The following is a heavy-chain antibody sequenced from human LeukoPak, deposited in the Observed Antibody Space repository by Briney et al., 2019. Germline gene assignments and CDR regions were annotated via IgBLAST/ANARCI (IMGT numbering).Heavy chain of an antibody. V-gene: IGHV3-33*01. D-gene: IGHD3-10*01. Sequence: GGSLRLSCAASGFTFSSYGMHWVRQAPGKGLEWVAVIWYDGSNKYYADSVKGRFTISRDNSKNTLYLQMNSLRAEDTAVYYCARDGLYYYGSGSYYNSYYYGMDVWGQGTTVTVSS. CDR2: IWYDGSNK. CDR3: ARDGLYYYGSGSYYNSYYYGMDV. CDR1: GFTFSSYG. J-gene: IGHJ6*02.